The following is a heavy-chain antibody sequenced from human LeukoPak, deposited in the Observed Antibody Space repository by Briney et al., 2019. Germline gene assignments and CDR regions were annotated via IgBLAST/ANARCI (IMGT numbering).Heavy chain of an antibody. Sequence: GGSLRLSCSASGFTFSSYSMHWVRQAPGKGLEWVAVISYDGNNKYDADSVKGRFTISRDNSKNTLYLQMNSLRAEDTAVYYCAKDVLDGSYFDYWGQGTLVTVSS. J-gene: IGHJ4*02. D-gene: IGHD1-26*01. CDR3: AKDVLDGSYFDY. CDR2: ISYDGNNK. CDR1: GFTFSSYS. V-gene: IGHV3-30-3*01.